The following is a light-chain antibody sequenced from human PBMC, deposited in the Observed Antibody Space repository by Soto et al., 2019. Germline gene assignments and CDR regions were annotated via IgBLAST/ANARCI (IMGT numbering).Light chain of an antibody. CDR2: DAS. CDR1: QDIANS. J-gene: IGKJ4*01. Sequence: DIQMTQSPSSLSASIRDRVILTFQVSQDIANSLNWYQHKPGKAPKLLIYDASNLERGVPARFSGSGSGTDFTLTISSLQSEDFATYYCQQYYSYPALTFGGGTKVDTK. V-gene: IGKV1-33*01. CDR3: QQYYSYPALT.